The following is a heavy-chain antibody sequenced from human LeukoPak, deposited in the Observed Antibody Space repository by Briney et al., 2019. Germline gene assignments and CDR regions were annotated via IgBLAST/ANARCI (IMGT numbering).Heavy chain of an antibody. D-gene: IGHD3-3*02. V-gene: IGHV3-64D*06. CDR3: VKGRTFSRDAFDI. Sequence: GGSLRLSCSASGFTFSSYASHWVRLAPGKGLEYVSAISSSTNGDATYYADSVKGRFTTSRGNSKNTLYLQMSSLRAEDTAVYYCVKGRTFSRDAFDIWGQGTMVTVSS. J-gene: IGHJ3*02. CDR1: GFTFSSYA. CDR2: ISSSTNGDAT.